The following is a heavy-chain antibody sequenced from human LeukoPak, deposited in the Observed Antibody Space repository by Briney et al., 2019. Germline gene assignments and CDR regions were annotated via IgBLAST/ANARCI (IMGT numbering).Heavy chain of an antibody. CDR1: GGSISSGDYY. CDR3: ARSQGELASHWFDP. J-gene: IGHJ5*02. D-gene: IGHD1-26*01. V-gene: IGHV4-30-4*01. CDR2: IYYSGST. Sequence: PSETLSLTCTVSGGSISSGDYYWSWIRQPPGKGLEWIGYIYYSGSTYYNPSLKSRVTISVDTSKNQFSLKLSSVTAADTAVYYCARSQGELASHWFDPWGQGTLVTVSS.